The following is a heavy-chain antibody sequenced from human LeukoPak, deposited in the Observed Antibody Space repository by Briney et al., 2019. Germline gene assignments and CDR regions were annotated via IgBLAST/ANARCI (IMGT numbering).Heavy chain of an antibody. J-gene: IGHJ4*02. V-gene: IGHV4-34*01. CDR1: GGSFSGYY. CDR2: INHSGST. D-gene: IGHD5-18*01. CDR3: ARRGGYSYGTNYFDY. Sequence: SETLSLTCAVYGGSFSGYYWSWIRQPAGKGLEWIGEINHSGSTNYNPSFKSRVTISVDTSKNQFSLKLSSVTAADTAVYYCARRGGYSYGTNYFDYWGQGTLVTVSS.